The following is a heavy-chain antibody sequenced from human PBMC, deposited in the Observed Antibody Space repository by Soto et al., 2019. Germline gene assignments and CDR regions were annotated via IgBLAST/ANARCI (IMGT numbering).Heavy chain of an antibody. D-gene: IGHD6-13*01. J-gene: IGHJ4*02. CDR2: INYNSGSV. CDR1: GFTFDVYV. CDR3: AKDISLRGWVYLVVEY. Sequence: EVQLVESGGGWVQPGRSLRLSCAASGFTFDVYVMHWVRQAPGKGLEWVSGINYNSGSVGYADSVKGRFTISRDNAKNSLHLQMNSLRAEDTAVYYCAKDISLRGWVYLVVEYWGQGTLVIVSP. V-gene: IGHV3-9*01.